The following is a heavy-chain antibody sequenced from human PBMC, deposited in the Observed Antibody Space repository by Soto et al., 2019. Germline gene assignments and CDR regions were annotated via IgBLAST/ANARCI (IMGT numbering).Heavy chain of an antibody. CDR1: GGSISQYY. D-gene: IGHD3-10*01. J-gene: IGHJ4*02. CDR3: ARGPGGFGDFSLDY. V-gene: IGHV4-4*07. CDR2: IYSGGST. Sequence: QVQLQESGPGLVKPSETLSLSCGVSGGSISQYYWSWIRQPAGKGLEWIGRIYSGGSTNYNPSLGSRVTTSVNTSKIPFSLKLSSVTAADTAVYYCARGPGGFGDFSLDYWGQGTLVTVSS.